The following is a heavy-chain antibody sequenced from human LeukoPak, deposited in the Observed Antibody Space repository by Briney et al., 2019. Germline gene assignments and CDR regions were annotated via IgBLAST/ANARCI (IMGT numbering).Heavy chain of an antibody. Sequence: ASVKVSCKASGYTFTGYYMHWVRQAPGQGLEWMGWINPNSGGTNYAQKFQGRVTMTRDTSKNQFSLKLSSVTAADTAVYYCARVKLLQTCAFDIWGQGTMVTVSS. CDR3: ARVKLLQTCAFDI. CDR1: GYTFTGYY. V-gene: IGHV1-2*02. CDR2: INPNSGGT. J-gene: IGHJ3*02. D-gene: IGHD2-15*01.